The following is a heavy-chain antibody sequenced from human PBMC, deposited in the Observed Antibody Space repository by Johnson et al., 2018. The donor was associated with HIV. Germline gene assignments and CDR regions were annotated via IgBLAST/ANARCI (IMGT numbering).Heavy chain of an antibody. CDR2: ISYDGSNK. Sequence: VQLVESGGGVVQPGRSLRLSCAASGFTLGSFGMHWVRQAPGKGLEWVAAISYDGSNKYYADSVKDRFTISRDNSKNTLCLQMNSLRPEDTAVFYCARGNRVAARIGAFDIWGQGTMVTVSS. D-gene: IGHD6-6*01. CDR3: ARGNRVAARIGAFDI. CDR1: GFTLGSFG. J-gene: IGHJ3*02. V-gene: IGHV3-30*03.